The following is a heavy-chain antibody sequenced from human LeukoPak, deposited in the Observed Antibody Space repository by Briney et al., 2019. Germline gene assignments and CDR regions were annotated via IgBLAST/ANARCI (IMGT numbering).Heavy chain of an antibody. CDR1: GGLFSGYY. CDR2: NNHSGNT. Sequence: PSEPLSLTCAVYGGLFSGYYWSWIRQPPGKGVESIGDNNHSGNTNYNPSLKSRVTISVDTSNNQFSLKLSSVTAAGTAVYYCARGRVVVVAATGHYFDDWGQGTLVTVSS. D-gene: IGHD2-15*01. CDR3: ARGRVVVVAATGHYFDD. V-gene: IGHV4-34*01. J-gene: IGHJ4*02.